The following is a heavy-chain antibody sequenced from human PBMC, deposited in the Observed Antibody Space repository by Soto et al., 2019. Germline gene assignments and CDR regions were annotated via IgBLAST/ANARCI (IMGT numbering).Heavy chain of an antibody. Sequence: QIHLVQSGGEVKKPGASVKVSCKTSGYTFTTYGISWVRQAPGQGLEWMGWITPFNDNTNYTQNLQCRVTMTTDTSTNTAYLELRSLTSDDTAGYYCARTDKGDYVPPLDNWGQGTLVTVSS. CDR2: ITPFNDNT. CDR3: ARTDKGDYVPPLDN. D-gene: IGHD4-17*01. V-gene: IGHV1-18*01. J-gene: IGHJ4*02. CDR1: GYTFTTYG.